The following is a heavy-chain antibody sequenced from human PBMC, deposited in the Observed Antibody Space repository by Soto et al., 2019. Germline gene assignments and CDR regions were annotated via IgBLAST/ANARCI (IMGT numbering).Heavy chain of an antibody. CDR1: GGSFSGYY. Sequence: QVQLQQWGAGLLKPSETLSLTCAVYGGSFSGYYWCWIRQPPGKGLEWIGEINHSGSTNYNPSLKSRVTISVDTSKNQFSLKLSSVTAADTAVYYCARGFGGYYRYFDYWGQGTLVTVSS. CDR2: INHSGST. CDR3: ARGFGGYYRYFDY. J-gene: IGHJ4*02. D-gene: IGHD3-22*01. V-gene: IGHV4-34*01.